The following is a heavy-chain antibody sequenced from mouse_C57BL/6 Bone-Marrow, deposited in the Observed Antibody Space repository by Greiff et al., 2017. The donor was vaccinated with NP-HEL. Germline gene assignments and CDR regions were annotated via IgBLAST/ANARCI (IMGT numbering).Heavy chain of an antibody. CDR3: ARDALWIYYSNPLYAMDY. J-gene: IGHJ4*01. Sequence: EVHLVESGGGLVKPGGSLKLSCAASGFTFSSYAMSWVRQTPEKRLEWVATISDGGSYTYYPDNVKGRFTISRDNAKNNLYLQMSQLKSEDTVMYYCARDALWIYYSNPLYAMDYWGQGTSVTVSS. V-gene: IGHV5-4*01. CDR1: GFTFSSYA. D-gene: IGHD2-5*01. CDR2: ISDGGSYT.